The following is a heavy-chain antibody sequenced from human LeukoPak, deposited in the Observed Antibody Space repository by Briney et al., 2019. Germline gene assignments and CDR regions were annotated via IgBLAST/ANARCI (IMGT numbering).Heavy chain of an antibody. CDR1: GFGLSSYW. D-gene: IGHD4-17*01. V-gene: IGHV3-74*01. J-gene: IGHJ4*02. CDR3: ARASTTVTPDY. CDR2: VNSDGSST. Sequence: GGSLRLSCAASGFGLSSYWMHWVRQAPGKGLVWVSRVNSDGSSTAYADSVKGRFTVSRDNAKNTLYLQMNSVKAEDTAVYYCARASTTVTPDYWGQGTLVTVAS.